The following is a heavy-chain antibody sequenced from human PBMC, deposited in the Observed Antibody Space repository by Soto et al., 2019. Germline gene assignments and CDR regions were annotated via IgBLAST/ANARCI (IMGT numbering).Heavy chain of an antibody. CDR3: AHSRYYGSGGAKFDY. CDR2: IYWDDDK. CDR1: GFSLSTSGVG. J-gene: IGHJ4*02. D-gene: IGHD3-10*01. Sequence: QITLKESGPTLVKPTQTLTLTCTFSGFSLSTSGVGVGWIRQPPGKALEWLALIYWDDDKRYSPSLKSRLTITKDTSKNQVVLTMTNMAPVDTATYYCAHSRYYGSGGAKFDYWGQGTLVTVSS. V-gene: IGHV2-5*02.